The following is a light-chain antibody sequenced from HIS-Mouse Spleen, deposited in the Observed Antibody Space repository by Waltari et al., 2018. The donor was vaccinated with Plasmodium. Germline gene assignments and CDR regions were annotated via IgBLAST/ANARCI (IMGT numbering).Light chain of an antibody. J-gene: IGLJ2*01. CDR3: SSYTSSSTLV. CDR1: TSDVGGYHY. CDR2: PVS. V-gene: IGLV2-14*03. Sequence: QSALTQPASVSGSPGQSTTIPCTGTTSDVGGYHYVSWYQHHPGKPPKLMIYPVSNRPSGVSNRFSGSKSGNTASLTISGLQAEDEADYYCSSYTSSSTLVFGGGTKLTVL.